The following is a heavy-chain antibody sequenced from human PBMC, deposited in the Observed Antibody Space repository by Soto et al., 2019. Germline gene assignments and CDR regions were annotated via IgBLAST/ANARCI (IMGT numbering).Heavy chain of an antibody. Sequence: ASVKVSCKASGYTFTSYGISWVRQAPGQGLEWMGWISAYNGNTNYAQKLQGRVTMTTDTSTSTAYMELRSLRSDDTAVYYCARTSTRGLYYYYGMDVWGQGTTVTVSS. D-gene: IGHD1-1*01. CDR3: ARTSTRGLYYYYGMDV. V-gene: IGHV1-18*04. J-gene: IGHJ6*02. CDR1: GYTFTSYG. CDR2: ISAYNGNT.